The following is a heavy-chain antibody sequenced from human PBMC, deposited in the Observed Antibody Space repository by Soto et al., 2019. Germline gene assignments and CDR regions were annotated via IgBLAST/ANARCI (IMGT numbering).Heavy chain of an antibody. J-gene: IGHJ4*02. CDR3: ARARGNDWYSDY. CDR1: GFSFSDYS. CDR2: ITHNGTNA. V-gene: IGHV3-21*02. D-gene: IGHD2-21*02. Sequence: EVQLVESGGGLVRPGGSLRLSCTASGFSFSDYSFNWVRQAPGKGLEWVSSITHNGTNAYYADSVKGRFTISKDSADNSLILQMTSLRAEDTAVYHCARARGNDWYSDYWGQGTLVTVSS.